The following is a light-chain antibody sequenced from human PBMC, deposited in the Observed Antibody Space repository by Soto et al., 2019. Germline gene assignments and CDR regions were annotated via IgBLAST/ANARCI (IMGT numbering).Light chain of an antibody. CDR3: QQYNNWPAIT. J-gene: IGKJ5*01. CDR2: GAS. Sequence: EIVLTQSPGTLSLSPGERATLSCRASQSVASNNLAWYQQIPGQSPRILIYGASSRATGIPDRFSGSGSGTDFTLTISRLEPEDFAVYYCQQYNNWPAITFGQGTRLEIK. CDR1: QSVASNN. V-gene: IGKV3-20*01.